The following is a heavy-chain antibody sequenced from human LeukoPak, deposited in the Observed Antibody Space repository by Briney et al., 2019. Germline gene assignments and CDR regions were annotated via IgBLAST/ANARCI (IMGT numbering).Heavy chain of an antibody. CDR2: IHYSGSS. J-gene: IGHJ4*02. CDR3: ARGERLGPDF. CDR1: GGSISSFY. V-gene: IGHV4-59*01. Sequence: SETLSLTCAVSGGSISSFYWSWIRQPPGKGLEWIGYIHYSGSSNYNPSLQSRVTISIDTSRGHFSLKLSSATAADTAVYYCARGERLGPDFWGQGTLVTVSS. D-gene: IGHD1-1*01.